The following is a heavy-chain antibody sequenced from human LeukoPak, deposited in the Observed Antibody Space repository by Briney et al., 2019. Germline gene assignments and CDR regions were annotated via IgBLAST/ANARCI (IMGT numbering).Heavy chain of an antibody. CDR3: AREGSGYFDY. D-gene: IGHD6-13*01. J-gene: IGHJ4*02. CDR2: IKEDGSEK. V-gene: IGHV3-7*01. CDR1: GFTFSSYW. Sequence: QSGGCLRLSCAASGFTFSSYWMTWVRQAPGKGLEWVANIKEDGSEKYYVDSVKGRFTISRDNAKNSVYLQMNSLRAEDTAVYYCAREGSGYFDYWGQGHLVTVSS.